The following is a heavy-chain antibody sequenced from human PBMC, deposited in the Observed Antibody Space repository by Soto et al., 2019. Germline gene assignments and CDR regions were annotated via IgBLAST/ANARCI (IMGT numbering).Heavy chain of an antibody. CDR3: ARLIRATIYYYYGMDV. J-gene: IGHJ6*02. CDR1: GGSFSGYY. Sequence: PSETLSLTCAVYGGSFSGYYWSWIRQPPGKGLEWIGEINHSGSTNYNPSLKSRVTISVDTSKNQFSLKPSSVTAADTAVYYCARLIRATIYYYYGMDVWGQGTTVTVSS. V-gene: IGHV4-34*01. D-gene: IGHD5-12*01. CDR2: INHSGST.